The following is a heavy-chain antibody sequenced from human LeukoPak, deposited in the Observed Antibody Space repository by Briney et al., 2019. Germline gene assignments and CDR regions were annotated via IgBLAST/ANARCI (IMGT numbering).Heavy chain of an antibody. V-gene: IGHV4-59*01. Sequence: SETLSLTCTVSGGSINGYYWSCFRQPPGKGLEWIGYVYYSASTNYNPSLKRRVTISVDTSKKQFSLRLSSVTAAETAVYYCARGIMTTVPTFDYWGQGTLVTVSS. D-gene: IGHD4-17*01. CDR3: ARGIMTTVPTFDY. CDR2: VYYSAST. J-gene: IGHJ4*02. CDR1: GGSINGYY.